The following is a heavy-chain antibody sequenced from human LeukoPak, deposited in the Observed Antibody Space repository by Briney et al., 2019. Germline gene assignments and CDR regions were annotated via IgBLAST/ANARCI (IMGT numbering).Heavy chain of an antibody. CDR2: ISSSSSTI. V-gene: IGHV3-48*04. CDR1: GFTFSSYS. CDR3: ARSNDYYDSSGNYYYYGMDV. D-gene: IGHD3-22*01. Sequence: GGSLRLSCAASGFTFSSYSMNWVRQAPGQGLEWVSSISSSSSTIYYADSVKGRFTISRDNAKNSLYLQMNSLRAEDTAVYYCARSNDYYDSSGNYYYYGMDVWGQGTTVTVSS. J-gene: IGHJ6*02.